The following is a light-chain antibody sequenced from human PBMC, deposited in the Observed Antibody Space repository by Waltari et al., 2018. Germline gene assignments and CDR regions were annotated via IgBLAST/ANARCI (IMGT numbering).Light chain of an antibody. J-gene: IGLJ1*01. CDR1: SSNIRAGYD. Sequence: QSVLTQPPSVSGAPGQRVTISCTGSSSNIRAGYDVHWYQQLPGTAPELLIYGISNRASGVPDRISGSRSGTSASLAITGLQAEDEADYYCQSYDSSLSAYVFGTGTTVTVL. V-gene: IGLV1-40*01. CDR3: QSYDSSLSAYV. CDR2: GIS.